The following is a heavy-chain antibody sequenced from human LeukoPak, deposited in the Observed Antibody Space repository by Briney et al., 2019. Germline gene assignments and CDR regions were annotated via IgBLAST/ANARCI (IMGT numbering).Heavy chain of an antibody. Sequence: HPGGSLRLSCAASGFTFSSYAMHWVRQAPGKGLEWVAVISYDGSNKYYADSVKGRFTISRDNSKNTLYLQMNSLRAEDTAVYYCARGGGTNYGSAEYYFDYWGQGTLVTVSS. J-gene: IGHJ4*02. V-gene: IGHV3-30-3*01. D-gene: IGHD3-10*01. CDR1: GFTFSSYA. CDR3: ARGGGTNYGSAEYYFDY. CDR2: ISYDGSNK.